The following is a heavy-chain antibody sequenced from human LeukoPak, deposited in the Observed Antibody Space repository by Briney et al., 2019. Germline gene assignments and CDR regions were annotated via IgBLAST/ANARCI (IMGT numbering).Heavy chain of an antibody. D-gene: IGHD3-3*01. CDR1: GFTFSSYG. CDR3: AKGSGRRTTIFGVVISPRGFDY. V-gene: IGHV3-23*01. J-gene: IGHJ4*02. Sequence: GGSLRLSCAASGFTFSSYGMSWVRQAPGKGLEWVSAISGSGGSTYYADSVKGRFTISRDNSKNTLYLQMNSLRAEDTAVYYCAKGSGRRTTIFGVVISPRGFDYWGQGTLVTVSS. CDR2: ISGSGGST.